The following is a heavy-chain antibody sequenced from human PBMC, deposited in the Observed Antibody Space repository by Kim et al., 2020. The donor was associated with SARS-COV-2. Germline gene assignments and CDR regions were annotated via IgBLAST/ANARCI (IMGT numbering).Heavy chain of an antibody. V-gene: IGHV4-59*01. CDR3: ARGGVRDGVRFDY. J-gene: IGHJ4*02. CDR1: GGSISSYY. Sequence: SETLSLTCTVSGGSISSYYWSWIRQPPGKGLEWIGYIYYSGSTNYNPSLKSRVTISVDTSKNQFSLKLSSVTAADTAVYYCARGGVRDGVRFDYWGQGTL. D-gene: IGHD3-16*01. CDR2: IYYSGST.